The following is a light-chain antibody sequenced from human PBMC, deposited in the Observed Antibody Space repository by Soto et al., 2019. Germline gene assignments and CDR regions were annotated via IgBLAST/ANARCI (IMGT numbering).Light chain of an antibody. CDR1: SSDVGGYNY. CDR3: CSYAGSYTFV. V-gene: IGLV2-11*01. J-gene: IGLJ2*01. Sequence: QSVLTQPRSVSGSPGQSVTISCTGTSSDVGGYNYVSWYQHHPSKAPKLIIYDVTKRPSGVPDRFSGSKYGNTASLTISGLQTEDEADYYCCSYAGSYTFVFGGGTKVTVL. CDR2: DVT.